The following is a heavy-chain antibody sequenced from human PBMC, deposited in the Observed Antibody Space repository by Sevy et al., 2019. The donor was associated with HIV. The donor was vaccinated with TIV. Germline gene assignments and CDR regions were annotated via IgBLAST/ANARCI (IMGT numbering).Heavy chain of an antibody. V-gene: IGHV3-30*04. D-gene: IGHD5-12*01. CDR2: ISYDGSNK. Sequence: GGSLRLSCAASGFTFINHAMHWVRQAPGKGLEWVTVISYDGSNKYYADSGKGRFTISRDTSKGTVYRQMDSLRAEDTAVYYCARDLNSGYANYYYYGMDVWGQGTTVTVSS. CDR3: ARDLNSGYANYYYYGMDV. CDR1: GFTFINHA. J-gene: IGHJ6*02.